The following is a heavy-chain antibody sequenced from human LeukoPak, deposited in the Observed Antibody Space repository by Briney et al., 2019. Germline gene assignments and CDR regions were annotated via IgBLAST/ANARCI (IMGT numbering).Heavy chain of an antibody. D-gene: IGHD3-22*01. CDR3: ARDVLWDYYDSSGPVQYFDY. CDR2: IYTSGST. Sequence: SETLSLTCTVSGGSISSSSYYWSWIRRPAGKGLEWIGRIYTSGSTNYNPSLKSRVTMSVDTSKNQFSLKLSSVTAADTAVYYCARDVLWDYYDSSGPVQYFDYWGQGTLVTVSS. CDR1: GGSISSSSYY. J-gene: IGHJ4*02. V-gene: IGHV4-61*02.